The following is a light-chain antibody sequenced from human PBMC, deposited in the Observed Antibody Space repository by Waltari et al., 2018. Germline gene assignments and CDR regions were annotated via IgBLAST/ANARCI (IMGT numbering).Light chain of an antibody. J-gene: IGLJ2*01. CDR2: RNN. CDR3: AAWDDSLSGVV. V-gene: IGLV1-47*01. Sequence: QSVLTQPPSASGTPGPRVPISCSGRSSNIGSHYVYWYQQSPGTTPKLRIYRNNQRPSGVPDRFSGSKSGTSASLAISGLRSEDEADYYCAAWDDSLSGVVFGGGTKLTVL. CDR1: SSNIGSHY.